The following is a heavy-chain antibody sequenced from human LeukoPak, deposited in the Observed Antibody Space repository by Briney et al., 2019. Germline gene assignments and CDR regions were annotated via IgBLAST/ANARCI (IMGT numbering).Heavy chain of an antibody. J-gene: IGHJ6*02. D-gene: IGHD3-10*01. Sequence: KPSETLSLTCTVSGGSISSRNYYWSWIRQTPGKGLEWIGSIYSSGSTYYNPSLKSPFTISVDTSKNQFSLKLSSVTAADTAVYYCARLKGHPGFYYYYGVDVWGQGTTVTVSS. CDR1: GGSISSRNYY. V-gene: IGHV4-39*07. CDR3: ARLKGHPGFYYYYGVDV. CDR2: IYSSGST.